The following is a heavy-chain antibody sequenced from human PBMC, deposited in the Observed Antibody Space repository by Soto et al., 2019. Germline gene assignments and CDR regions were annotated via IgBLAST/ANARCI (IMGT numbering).Heavy chain of an antibody. D-gene: IGHD5-18*01. CDR3: ARDFSERGYNYGHLDV. V-gene: IGHV3-72*01. Sequence: EVQLVESGGGLVQPGGSLRLSCAASGFTFNDHYMDWVRQAPGKGLEWVGRTKNRVNGYTTEYAASVKGRFTISRDDSRNSLYLQMNSLKTEDTAIYYCARDFSERGYNYGHLDVWGQGTTVTVSS. J-gene: IGHJ6*02. CDR2: TKNRVNGYTT. CDR1: GFTFNDHY.